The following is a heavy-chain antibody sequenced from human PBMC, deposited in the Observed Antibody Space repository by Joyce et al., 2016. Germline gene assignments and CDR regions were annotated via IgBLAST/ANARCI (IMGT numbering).Heavy chain of an antibody. CDR1: GFTFSSDS. D-gene: IGHD2-8*01. CDR3: ARSSYTNGIFDY. CDR2: LSSSSSYI. J-gene: IGHJ4*02. V-gene: IGHV3-21*01. Sequence: EVQLVESGGGLVKPGGSLRLSCAASGFTFSSDSMGWVRQAQGKGLECVSSLSSSSSYIKYTDSVKGRFTISRDNAKNSLYLQMNSLRVEDTAVYYCARSSYTNGIFDYWGQGTLVTVSS.